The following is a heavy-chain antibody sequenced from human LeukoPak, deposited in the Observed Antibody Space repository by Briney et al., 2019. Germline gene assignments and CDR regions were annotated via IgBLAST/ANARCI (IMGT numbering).Heavy chain of an antibody. CDR3: ARAAYDSSGYLTL. CDR2: IWYDGSNK. D-gene: IGHD3-22*01. CDR1: GFTFSSYG. Sequence: PGRSLRLSCAASGFTFSSYGMHWVRQAPGKGLEWVAVIWYDGSNKYHADSVKGRFTISRDNSKNKLYLQMNSLRAEDTAVYCCARAAYDSSGYLTLWGQGTLVTVSS. J-gene: IGHJ4*02. V-gene: IGHV3-33*01.